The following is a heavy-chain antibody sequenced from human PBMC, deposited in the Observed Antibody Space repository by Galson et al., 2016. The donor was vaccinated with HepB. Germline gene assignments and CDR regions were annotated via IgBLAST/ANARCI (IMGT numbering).Heavy chain of an antibody. CDR2: ISGSGDNT. CDR1: GFTFSSYA. Sequence: SLRLSCAASGFTFSSYAMSWVRQAPGKGLEWVSGISGSGDNTYYAHSVKGRFTISRDNSKDTLYLQMNSLRAEDTAVYYCAKDRDLTTVTELGYWGQGTLVTVSA. V-gene: IGHV3-23*01. D-gene: IGHD4-17*01. CDR3: AKDRDLTTVTELGY. J-gene: IGHJ4*02.